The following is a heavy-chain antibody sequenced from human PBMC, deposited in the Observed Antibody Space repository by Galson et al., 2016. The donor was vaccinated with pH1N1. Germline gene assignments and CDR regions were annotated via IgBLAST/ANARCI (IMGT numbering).Heavy chain of an antibody. CDR1: GYSFTSYW. V-gene: IGHV5-51*03. J-gene: IGHJ4*02. Sequence: QSGAEVKKPGESLRISCQGSGYSFTSYWIAWVRQRPGKGREWMGYIPPVDCDTRFSPAFQGQVTIPADKSISTAYLQWGSLRASDTAMYYCAVLPYCYTSSCPIDYWGQGTLVTVSS. D-gene: IGHD2-2*01. CDR3: AVLPYCYTSSCPIDY. CDR2: IPPVDCDT.